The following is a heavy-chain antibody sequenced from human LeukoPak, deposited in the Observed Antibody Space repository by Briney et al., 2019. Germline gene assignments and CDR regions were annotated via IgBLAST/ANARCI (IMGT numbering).Heavy chain of an antibody. V-gene: IGHV3-43*01. Sequence: GGSLRLSCAASGFSFDDFTMHWVRQGPGKGLECVSSISWHSETISYGDSVKGRFSVSRDNNKNSLYLQMDSLKTEDTAVYFCAKDPGVGDYFDHWGQGTLVTVSS. CDR3: AKDPGVGDYFDH. J-gene: IGHJ4*02. D-gene: IGHD3-10*01. CDR2: ISWHSETI. CDR1: GFSFDDFT.